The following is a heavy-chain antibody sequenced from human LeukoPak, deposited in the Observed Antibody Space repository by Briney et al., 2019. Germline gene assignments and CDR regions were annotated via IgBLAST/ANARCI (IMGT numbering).Heavy chain of an antibody. CDR3: ARDHRITMVRGGDPYYYMDV. V-gene: IGHV1-2*02. J-gene: IGHJ6*03. D-gene: IGHD3-10*01. CDR2: INPNSGGT. CDR1: GYTFTGYY. Sequence: ASVKVSCKASGYTFTGYYMHWVRQAPGQGLEWMGWINPNSGGTNYAQKFQGRVTMTRDTSISTAYMELSRLRSDDTAVYYCARDHRITMVRGGDPYYYMDVWGKGTTVTVSS.